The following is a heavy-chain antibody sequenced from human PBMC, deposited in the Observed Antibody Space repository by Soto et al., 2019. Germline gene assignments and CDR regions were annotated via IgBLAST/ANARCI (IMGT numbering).Heavy chain of an antibody. CDR2: IYLGGSI. D-gene: IGHD6-19*01. J-gene: IGHJ2*01. CDR1: CGSISSCY. V-gene: IGHV4-59*08. CDR3: ARRAIAVPGQRYFDL. Sequence: SETLSLTCSVSCGSISSCYWTWIRHPPGKGLEWIGYIYLGGSINYNPSLKSRVIISVDTSKSQLSLKLSSVTAADTAVYYCARRAIAVPGQRYFDLWGRGTLVTVSS.